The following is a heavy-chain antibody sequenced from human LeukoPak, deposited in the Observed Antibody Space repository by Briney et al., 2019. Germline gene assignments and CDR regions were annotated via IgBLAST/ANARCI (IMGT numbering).Heavy chain of an antibody. CDR1: GYTFSDYH. CDR2: ISSSGSTI. D-gene: IGHD3-9*01. CDR3: ARGPRLRYFDWLFDY. V-gene: IGHV3-11*01. Sequence: SGGSLRLSCAASGYTFSDYHMSWIRQAPGKGLEWVSYISSSGSTIYYADSVKGRFTISRDNAKHSLYLQMNSLRAEHTAVYYCARGPRLRYFDWLFDYWGPGTLVTVSS. J-gene: IGHJ4*02.